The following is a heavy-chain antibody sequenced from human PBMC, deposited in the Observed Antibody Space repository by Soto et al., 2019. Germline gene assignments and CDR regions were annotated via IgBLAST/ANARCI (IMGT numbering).Heavy chain of an antibody. CDR1: SGPISSNNW. CDR3: ASAYNRGAFDS. D-gene: IGHD1-1*01. V-gene: IGHV4-4*02. CDR2: IYHGGNT. Sequence: QVQLQESGPGLVKPSGPLSLTCAVSSGPISSNNWWPWVRQPPGKGLEWIGEIYHGGNTNYNPSLKSRVTISVDKSKHQFSLKVSSVTAADTAVYYCASAYNRGAFDSWGQGTLVTVSS. J-gene: IGHJ4*02.